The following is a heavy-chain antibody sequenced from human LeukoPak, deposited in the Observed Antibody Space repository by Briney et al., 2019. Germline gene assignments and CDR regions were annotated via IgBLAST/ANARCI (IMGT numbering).Heavy chain of an antibody. D-gene: IGHD3-3*01. Sequence: GGSLRLSCAASGFTFSSYGMHWVRQAPGKGLEWVAVISYDGSNKYYADSVKGRFTISRDNSKNTLYLQMNSLRAEDTAVYYCAKYRDYDLNYWGQGTLVTVSS. CDR2: ISYDGSNK. CDR3: AKYRDYDLNY. CDR1: GFTFSSYG. J-gene: IGHJ4*02. V-gene: IGHV3-30*18.